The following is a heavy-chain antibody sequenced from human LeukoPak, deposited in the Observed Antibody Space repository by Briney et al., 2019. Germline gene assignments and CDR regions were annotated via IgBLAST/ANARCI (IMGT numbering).Heavy chain of an antibody. CDR1: GGSISSGSYY. V-gene: IGHV4-61*02. CDR2: LYTSGST. Sequence: SETLSLTCTVSGGSISSGSYYWSWIRQRAGKGLEWIGCLYTSGSTNYNPSLKSRVTISVDTSKNQFSMEVSSVIAACAGDYWWAGEDIKMDDCWSQGTVITVSS. D-gene: IGHD2-15*01. J-gene: IGHJ4*02. CDR3: AGEDIKMDDC.